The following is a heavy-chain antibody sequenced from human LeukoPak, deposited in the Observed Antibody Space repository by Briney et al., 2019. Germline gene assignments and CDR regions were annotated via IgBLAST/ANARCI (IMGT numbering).Heavy chain of an antibody. D-gene: IGHD3-22*01. CDR3: ARDPSGYFNY. CDR2: IYYSGST. Sequence: SETLSLTCTVSGGSVSSGNYYWSWIRQPPGKGLDWIGYIYYSGSTNYNPSLKSRVTISVDTSKNQFSLRLSSVTAADTAVYYCARDPSGYFNYWGQGTLATVSS. J-gene: IGHJ4*02. V-gene: IGHV4-61*01. CDR1: GGSVSSGNYY.